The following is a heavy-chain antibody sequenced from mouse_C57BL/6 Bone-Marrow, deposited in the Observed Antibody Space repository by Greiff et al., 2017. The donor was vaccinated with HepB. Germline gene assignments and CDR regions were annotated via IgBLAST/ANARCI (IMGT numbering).Heavy chain of an antibody. J-gene: IGHJ4*01. CDR2: IRSKSNNYVT. Sequence: EVQLVESGGGLVQPKGSLKLSCAASGFSFNTYAMNWVRQAPGKGLEWVARIRSKSNNYVTYYADSVKDRFTISRDDSESMLYLQMNNLKTEDTAMYYCVRQTYYSNYDAMDYWGQGTSVTVSS. V-gene: IGHV10-1*01. CDR1: GFSFNTYA. D-gene: IGHD2-5*01. CDR3: VRQTYYSNYDAMDY.